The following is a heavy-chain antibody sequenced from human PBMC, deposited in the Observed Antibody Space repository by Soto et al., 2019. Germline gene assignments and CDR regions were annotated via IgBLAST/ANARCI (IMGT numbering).Heavy chain of an antibody. D-gene: IGHD3-22*01. CDR2: IYYSGTT. Sequence: SETLSLTCSVSGGSISSKNYYWGWIRQPPGKGLEWIGIIYYSGTTYYNPSLKSRVIISVDTSKNQFSLKLSSVTAADTAVYYCARRPSYYYNSSGFDPFDYWGQGTLVTVSS. CDR1: GGSISSKNYY. J-gene: IGHJ4*02. V-gene: IGHV4-39*01. CDR3: ARRPSYYYNSSGFDPFDY.